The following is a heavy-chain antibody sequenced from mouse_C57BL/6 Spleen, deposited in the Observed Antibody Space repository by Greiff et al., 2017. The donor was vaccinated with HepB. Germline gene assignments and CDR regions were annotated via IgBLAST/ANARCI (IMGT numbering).Heavy chain of an antibody. V-gene: IGHV1-64*01. J-gene: IGHJ2*01. CDR3: ARELAGYFDY. CDR1: GYTFTSYW. Sequence: QVQLQQSGAELVKPGASVKLSCKASGYTFTSYWMHWVKQRPGQGLEWIGMIHPNSGSTNYNEKFKSKATLTVDKSSSTAYMQLSSLTSEDSAVYYCARELAGYFDYWGQGTTLTVSS. CDR2: IHPNSGST.